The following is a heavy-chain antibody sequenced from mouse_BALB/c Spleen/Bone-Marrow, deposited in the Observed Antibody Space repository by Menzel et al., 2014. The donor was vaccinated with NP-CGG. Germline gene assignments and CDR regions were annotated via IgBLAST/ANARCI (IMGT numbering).Heavy chain of an antibody. V-gene: IGHV1-82*01. Sequence: VQLVESGPELVKPGASVKISCKASGYAFSSSWMNWVMQRPGQGLEWIGRIYPGDESTNYNGKFKGKATLTADKSSSTADMQLSSLTSVDSAVYFCARSPTGTFAYWGQGTLVTVSA. CDR1: GYAFSSSW. CDR2: IYPGDEST. J-gene: IGHJ3*01. CDR3: ARSPTGTFAY. D-gene: IGHD4-1*01.